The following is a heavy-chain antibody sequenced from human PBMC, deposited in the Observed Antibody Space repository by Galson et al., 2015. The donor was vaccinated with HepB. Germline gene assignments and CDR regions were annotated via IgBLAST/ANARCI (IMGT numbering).Heavy chain of an antibody. J-gene: IGHJ4*02. CDR1: GFSVRTMN. CDR2: INGDGTT. D-gene: IGHD1/OR15-1a*01. CDR3: ARDPGNWNNAKGGY. Sequence: SLRLSCAASGFSVRTMNMNWVRQAPGKGLEWVSIINGDGTTHYADSVRGRFTISRDNSKNALYLQVNSLRVEDTAVYYCARDPGNWNNAKGGYWGQGTLVTVSS. V-gene: IGHV3-53*01.